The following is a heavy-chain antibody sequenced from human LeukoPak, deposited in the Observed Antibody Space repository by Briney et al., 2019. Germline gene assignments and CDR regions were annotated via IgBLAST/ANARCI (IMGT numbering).Heavy chain of an antibody. D-gene: IGHD3-3*01. CDR2: MNPNSGNT. J-gene: IGHJ5*02. V-gene: IGHV1-8*02. Sequence: ASVKVSCKASGYTFTGYYMHWVRQAPGQGLEWMGWMNPNSGNTGYAQKFQGRVTMTRNTSISTAYMELSSLRSEDTAVYYCARAGYYDFWSGYYTGLTNWFDPWGQGTLVTVSS. CDR3: ARAGYYDFWSGYYTGLTNWFDP. CDR1: GYTFTGYY.